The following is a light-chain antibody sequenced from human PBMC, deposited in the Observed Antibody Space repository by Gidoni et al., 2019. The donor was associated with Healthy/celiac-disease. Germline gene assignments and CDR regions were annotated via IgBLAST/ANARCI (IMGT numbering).Light chain of an antibody. Sequence: DIQMTQSPSSLSASVGDRVTITCQASQDISNYLNWYQQKPGKAPKLLIYDASNLETGVPSRFSGSGSGTDFTFTISSLRHEDIATYYCQQYDNLPSFGPGTKVDIK. J-gene: IGKJ3*01. V-gene: IGKV1-33*01. CDR1: QDISNY. CDR2: DAS. CDR3: QQYDNLPS.